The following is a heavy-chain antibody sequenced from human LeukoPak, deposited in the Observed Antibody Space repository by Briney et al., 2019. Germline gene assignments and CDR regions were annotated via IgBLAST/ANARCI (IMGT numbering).Heavy chain of an antibody. J-gene: IGHJ4*02. V-gene: IGHV3-48*04. CDR3: AKSGQRRCSGGSCYPYYFDY. CDR2: ISSRSSTI. Sequence: GGSLRLSCAASGFTFSSYSMNWVRQAPGRGLEWVSYISSRSSTIHYADSVKGRFTISRDNAKNSLHLQMNSLRAEDTAVYYCAKSGQRRCSGGSCYPYYFDYWGQGTLVTVSS. CDR1: GFTFSSYS. D-gene: IGHD2-15*01.